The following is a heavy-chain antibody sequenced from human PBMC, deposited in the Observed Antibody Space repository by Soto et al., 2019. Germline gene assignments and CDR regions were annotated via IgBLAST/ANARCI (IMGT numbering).Heavy chain of an antibody. V-gene: IGHV1-69*12. J-gene: IGHJ6*02. D-gene: IGHD1-7*01. Sequence: QVQLVQSGAEVKKPGSSVKVSCKASGGTFSSYAISWVRQAPGQGLEWMGGIIPIFGTANYAQKFQGRVTITADESTSTRYMELRSLRSEDTAVYYCARRMAPCITGTRFGAVNYYYGMDVWGQGTTVTVSS. CDR3: ARRMAPCITGTRFGAVNYYYGMDV. CDR1: GGTFSSYA. CDR2: IIPIFGTA.